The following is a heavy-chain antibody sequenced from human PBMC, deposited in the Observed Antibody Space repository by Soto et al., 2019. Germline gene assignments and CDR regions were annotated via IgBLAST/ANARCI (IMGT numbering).Heavy chain of an antibody. CDR3: ASGGGSSSETYGMDV. J-gene: IGHJ6*02. Sequence: QVQLVQSGAEVKKPGASVKVSCKASGYTFTSYAMHWVRQAPGQRLEWMGWIYAGNGNTKYSQKFQGRVTITRDTSASTAYMELSSLRSEDTAVYYWASGGGSSSETYGMDVWGQGTTVTVSS. V-gene: IGHV1-3*01. D-gene: IGHD6-6*01. CDR2: IYAGNGNT. CDR1: GYTFTSYA.